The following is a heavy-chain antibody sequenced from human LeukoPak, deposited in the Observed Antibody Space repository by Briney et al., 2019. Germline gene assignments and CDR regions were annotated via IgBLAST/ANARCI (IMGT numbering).Heavy chain of an antibody. CDR2: IKSKADGGTA. V-gene: IGHV3-15*01. J-gene: IGHJ4*02. CDR1: GFTFSNAY. Sequence: GGSLRLSCAASGFTFSNAYMSWVRQAPGRGLEWVGRIKSKADGGTADYAAPVKGRFTISRDDSKNTLYLQMNSLKTEDTAFYYCSTDGGSYWGQGTLVTVSS. CDR3: STDGGSY. D-gene: IGHD4-23*01.